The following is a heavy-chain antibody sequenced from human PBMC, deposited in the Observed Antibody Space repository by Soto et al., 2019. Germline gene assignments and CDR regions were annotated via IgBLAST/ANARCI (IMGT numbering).Heavy chain of an antibody. D-gene: IGHD6-6*01. J-gene: IGHJ5*02. Sequence: SETLSLTCTVSGGSISSYYWSWIRQPAGKGLEWIGRIYTSGSTNYNPSLKSRVTMSVDTSKNQFSLKLSSVTAADTAVYYCARDRRSGPYSSSPDWFDPWGQGTLVTVSS. CDR2: IYTSGST. V-gene: IGHV4-4*07. CDR1: GGSISSYY. CDR3: ARDRRSGPYSSSPDWFDP.